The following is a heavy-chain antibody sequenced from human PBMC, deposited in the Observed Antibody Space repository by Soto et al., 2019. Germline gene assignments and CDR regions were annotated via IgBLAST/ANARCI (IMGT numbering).Heavy chain of an antibody. CDR2: MCYSGST. Sequence: SLSLACTVSVGSFTGGGFCWSWIRQHPGEGLEFIGYMCYSGSTNYNPSLKSRVAISIDTSKNQFSLTLTFVTAADTAVYYCASRDYGYTFNIWGQGTMVTVSS. CDR3: ASRDYGYTFNI. V-gene: IGHV4-31*03. CDR1: VGSFTGGGFC. J-gene: IGHJ3*02. D-gene: IGHD4-17*01.